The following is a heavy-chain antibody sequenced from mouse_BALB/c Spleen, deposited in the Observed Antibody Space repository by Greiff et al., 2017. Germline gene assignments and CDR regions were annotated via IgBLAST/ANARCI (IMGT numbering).Heavy chain of an antibody. Sequence: EVQLVESGPELVTPGASVKISCQTSGYTFTEYTMHWVEQSHGKSLEWIGGINPNNGGTSYNQKFKGKATLTVDKSSSTAYMEVRSLTSETSAVYYCARGGNYYYGSSFAYWGQGTLVTVS. CDR3: ARGGNYYYGSSFAY. V-gene: IGHV1-22*01. J-gene: IGHJ3*01. CDR1: GYTFTEYT. D-gene: IGHD1-1*01. CDR2: INPNNGGT.